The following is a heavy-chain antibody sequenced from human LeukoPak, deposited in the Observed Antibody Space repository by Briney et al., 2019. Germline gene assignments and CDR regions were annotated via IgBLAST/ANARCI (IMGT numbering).Heavy chain of an antibody. CDR2: IYHSGST. D-gene: IGHD3-10*01. V-gene: IGHV4-4*02. J-gene: IGHJ5*02. Sequence: TSETLSLTCAVSGGSISSSNWWSWVRQPPGKGLEWIGEIYHSGSTNYNPSLKSRVTISVDKSKNQFSLKLSSVTAADTPVYYCARDGSGSYYNTANWFDPWGQGTLVTVSS. CDR1: GGSISSSNW. CDR3: ARDGSGSYYNTANWFDP.